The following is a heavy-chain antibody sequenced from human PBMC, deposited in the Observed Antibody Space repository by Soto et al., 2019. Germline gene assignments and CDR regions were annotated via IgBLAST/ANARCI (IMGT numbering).Heavy chain of an antibody. J-gene: IGHJ4*02. D-gene: IGHD1-1*01. CDR2: ISAHNGNT. Sequence: QVRLVQSGAEVKKPGASVKISCKGSGCGFTTYGITWVRQAPGQGLEWMAWISAHNGNTNYAQKLQGRVTVTRDTSTSTAYMELRSLRSDDTAVYYCARGRYGDYWGQGALVTVSS. V-gene: IGHV1-18*01. CDR3: ARGRYGDY. CDR1: GCGFTTYG.